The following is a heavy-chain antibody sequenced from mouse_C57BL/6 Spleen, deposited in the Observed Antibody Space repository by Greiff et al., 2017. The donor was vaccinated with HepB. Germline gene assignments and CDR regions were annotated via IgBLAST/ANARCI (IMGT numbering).Heavy chain of an antibody. V-gene: IGHV2-2*01. Sequence: VKLVESGPGLVQPSQSLSITCTVSGFSLTSYGVHWVRQSPGKGLEWLGVIWSGGSTDYNAAFISRLSISKDNSKSQVFFKMNSLQADDTAIYYCASHDGYYGYAMDYWGQGTSVTVSS. J-gene: IGHJ4*01. CDR2: IWSGGST. CDR1: GFSLTSYG. CDR3: ASHDGYYGYAMDY. D-gene: IGHD2-3*01.